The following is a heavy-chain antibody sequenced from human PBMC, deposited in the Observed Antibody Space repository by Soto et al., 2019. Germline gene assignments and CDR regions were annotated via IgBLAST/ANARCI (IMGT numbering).Heavy chain of an antibody. Sequence: LRLSCAASGFPFSTYWMHWVRQAPGKGPVWVSRINNDGSTTRYADSVKGRFTISRDNAKNTLYLQMNSPRAEDTAVYYCASQGLYYYGLDVWGQGTTVTVSS. CDR1: GFPFSTYW. CDR2: INNDGSTT. J-gene: IGHJ6*02. V-gene: IGHV3-74*01. CDR3: ASQGLYYYGLDV.